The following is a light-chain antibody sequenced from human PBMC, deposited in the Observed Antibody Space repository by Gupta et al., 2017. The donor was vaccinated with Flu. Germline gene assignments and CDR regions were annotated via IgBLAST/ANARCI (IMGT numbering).Light chain of an antibody. Sequence: ATLYVSPGERVTPSCMARQSVRSNVAWYQQKPCQAPRLLIYGSSTRATDVTARFSGSGSGIEFTLTISSRQSEDFAVYYCQQYNNWPFVTFGGGTKVEIK. CDR3: QQYNNWPFVT. V-gene: IGKV3-15*01. J-gene: IGKJ4*01. CDR1: QSVRSN. CDR2: GSS.